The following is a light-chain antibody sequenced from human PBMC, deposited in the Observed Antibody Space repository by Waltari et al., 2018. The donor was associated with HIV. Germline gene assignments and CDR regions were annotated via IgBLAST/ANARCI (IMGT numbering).Light chain of an antibody. CDR3: ATWDNRLTTVL. CDR2: DDY. J-gene: IGLJ2*01. CDR1: SSKVGSSD. V-gene: IGLV1-51*01. Sequence: QSVLTQPPSVSAAPGQKVTISCSGGSSKVGSSDFSWYQHLPGAATKLLIFDDYPLAAGIPDRFSGSKSGTSATLGITGLQTGDEADYYCATWDNRLTTVLFGGGTKLTVL.